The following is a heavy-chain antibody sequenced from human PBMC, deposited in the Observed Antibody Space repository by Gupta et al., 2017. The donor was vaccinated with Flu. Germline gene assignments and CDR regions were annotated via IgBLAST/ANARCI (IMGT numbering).Heavy chain of an antibody. D-gene: IGHD5-18*01. CDR2: ISGRGGSK. Sequence: EVQLLESGGGLVQPGGSLRLSCAAAGFAFSSYARSWVRTAPGKGLEWVSAISGRGGSKYYADYVKGRFTIARDNSKNTLYLTMNSLRAEDTAVEDWAKDRVDTAMVNYYYGMDGGGQGTTVTVSS. CDR3: AKDRVDTAMVNYYYGMDG. CDR1: GFAFSSYA. V-gene: IGHV3-23*01. J-gene: IGHJ6*02.